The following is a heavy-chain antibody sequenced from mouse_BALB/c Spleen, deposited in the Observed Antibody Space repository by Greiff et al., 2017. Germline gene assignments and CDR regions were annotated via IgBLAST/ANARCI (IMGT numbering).Heavy chain of an antibody. Sequence: EVKLVESGGGLVQPGGSLRLSCATSGFTFTDYYMSWVRQPPGKALEWLGFIRNKANGYTTEYSASVKGRFTISRDNSQSILYLQMNTLRAEDSATYYCARATGTGTWFAYWGQGTLVTVSA. J-gene: IGHJ3*01. D-gene: IGHD4-1*01. CDR1: GFTFTDYY. CDR2: IRNKANGYTT. CDR3: ARATGTGTWFAY. V-gene: IGHV7-3*02.